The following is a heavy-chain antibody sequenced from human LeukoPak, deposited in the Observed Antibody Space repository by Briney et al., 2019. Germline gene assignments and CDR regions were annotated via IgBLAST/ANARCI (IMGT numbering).Heavy chain of an antibody. CDR2: ISGSGGST. Sequence: GGSLRLSCAASGFTFSSYAMSWVRQAPGKGLEWVSAISGSGGSTYYADSVKGRFTTSRDNSKNTLYLQMNSLRAEDTAVYYCAKRYSGSYGFDYWGQGTLVTVSS. D-gene: IGHD1-26*01. CDR3: AKRYSGSYGFDY. J-gene: IGHJ4*02. V-gene: IGHV3-23*01. CDR1: GFTFSSYA.